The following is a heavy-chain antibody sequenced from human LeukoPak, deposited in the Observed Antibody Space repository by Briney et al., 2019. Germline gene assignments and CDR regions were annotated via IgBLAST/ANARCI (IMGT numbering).Heavy chain of an antibody. Sequence: ASVKVSCKASGYTFTGYYMHWVRQAPGQGLEWMGWINPNSGGTNYAQKFQGRVTVTRDTSISTAYMELSRLRSDDTAVYYCARDHLAGIAVAVRFWFDPWGQGTLVTVSS. CDR1: GYTFTGYY. D-gene: IGHD6-19*01. V-gene: IGHV1-2*02. CDR2: INPNSGGT. CDR3: ARDHLAGIAVAVRFWFDP. J-gene: IGHJ5*02.